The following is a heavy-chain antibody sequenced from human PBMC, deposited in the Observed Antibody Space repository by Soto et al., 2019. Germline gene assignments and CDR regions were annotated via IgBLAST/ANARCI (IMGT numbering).Heavy chain of an antibody. CDR1: GFTFSSYG. CDR2: ISYDGSNK. J-gene: IGHJ6*02. CDR3: AKDYCGGDCYSAVRPGYYYYYGMDV. Sequence: PVGSLRLSCAASGFTFSSYGMHWVRQAPGKGLEWVAVISYDGSNKYYADSVKGRFTISRDNSKNTLYLQMNSLRAEDTAVYYCAKDYCGGDCYSAVRPGYYYYYGMDVWGQGTTVTVSS. D-gene: IGHD2-21*02. V-gene: IGHV3-30*18.